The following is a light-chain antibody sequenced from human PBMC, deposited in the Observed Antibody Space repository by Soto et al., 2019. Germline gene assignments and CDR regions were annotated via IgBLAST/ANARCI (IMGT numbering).Light chain of an antibody. Sequence: QSVLTQPASVSGSPGQSITISCTGTSSDVGNYNLVSWYQHHPGKAPKLMIYEGSKRPSGVSNRFSGSKSGNTASLTISGLQSEDEADYYCCSYAGSSTYVFVTGTKLTVL. V-gene: IGLV2-23*01. CDR1: SSDVGNYNL. CDR3: CSYAGSSTYV. CDR2: EGS. J-gene: IGLJ1*01.